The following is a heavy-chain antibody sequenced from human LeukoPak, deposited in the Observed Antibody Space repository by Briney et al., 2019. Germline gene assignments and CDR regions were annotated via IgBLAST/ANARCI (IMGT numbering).Heavy chain of an antibody. V-gene: IGHV4-59*12. CDR2: IYYTGST. CDR3: ARGSECSRASDY. J-gene: IGHJ4*02. D-gene: IGHD6-6*01. Sequence: SETLSLTCTVSGDSIRSSYWSWIRQPPGKQLEWIAFIYYTGSTSYNPSLKSRVSMSVDTSKNQFSLKLSSVTAADTAVYYCARGSECSRASDYWGQGTLVTVSS. CDR1: GDSIRSSY.